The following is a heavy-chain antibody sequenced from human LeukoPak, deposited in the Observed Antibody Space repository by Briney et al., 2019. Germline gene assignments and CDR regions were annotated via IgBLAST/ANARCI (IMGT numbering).Heavy chain of an antibody. D-gene: IGHD3/OR15-3a*01. CDR3: VRQTGSGLFILP. Sequence: SETLSLTCTVSGYSISSGYYWGWIRQPPGKGLEWIGSIYYSGNTYYNASLKSQVSISIDTSKNQFSLRLTSVTAADTAVYYCVRQTGSGLFILPGGQGTLVTVSS. CDR1: GYSISSGYY. V-gene: IGHV4-38-2*02. CDR2: IYYSGNT. J-gene: IGHJ4*02.